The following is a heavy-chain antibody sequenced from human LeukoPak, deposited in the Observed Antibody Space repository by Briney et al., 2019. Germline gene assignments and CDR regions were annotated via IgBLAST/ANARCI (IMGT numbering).Heavy chain of an antibody. CDR2: IYYSGST. CDR1: GGSISSGGYY. J-gene: IGHJ4*02. V-gene: IGHV4-31*03. Sequence: PSQTLSLTCTVSGGSISSGGYYWSWIRQHPGKGLEWIGYIYYSGSTYYNPSLKSRVTISVDTSKNQFSLKLTSVTAADTAVYYCASGGSSWEGPFDYWGQGTLVTVSS. CDR3: ASGGSSWEGPFDY. D-gene: IGHD6-13*01.